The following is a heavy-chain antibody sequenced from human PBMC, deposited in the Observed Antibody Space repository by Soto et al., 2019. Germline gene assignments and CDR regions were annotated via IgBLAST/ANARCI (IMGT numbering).Heavy chain of an antibody. D-gene: IGHD3-3*01. CDR1: GFSFSRYS. V-gene: IGHV3-48*04. CDR3: ARIITMYYYGMDV. Sequence: PGWTLRLSCAAAGFSFSRYSMNWVRQAPGKGLEWVSYISSSSSTIYYADSVKGRFTISRDNAKNSLYLQMNSLRAEDTAVYYCARIITMYYYGMDVWGQGTTFTVSS. CDR2: ISSSSSTI. J-gene: IGHJ6*02.